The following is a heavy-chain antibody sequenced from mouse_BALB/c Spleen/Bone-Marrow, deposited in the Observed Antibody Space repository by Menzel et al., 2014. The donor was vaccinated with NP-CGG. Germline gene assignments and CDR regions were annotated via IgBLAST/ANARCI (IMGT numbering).Heavy chain of an antibody. CDR1: GFDFSRYW. CDR3: ARNAYYAMDY. J-gene: IGHJ4*01. CDR2: INPDSSTI. Sequence: DVQLVESGGGLVQPGGSLKLSCAASGFDFSRYWMSWVRQAPGKGLEWIGEINPDSSTINYTPSLKDKFIISRDNAKNTLYQQMSKVRSEDTALYYCARNAYYAMDYWGQGTSVTVSS. V-gene: IGHV4-1*02.